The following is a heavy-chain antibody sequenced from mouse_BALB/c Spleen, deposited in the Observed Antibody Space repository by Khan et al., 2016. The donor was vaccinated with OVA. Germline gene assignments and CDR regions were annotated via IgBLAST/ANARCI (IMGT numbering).Heavy chain of an antibody. D-gene: IGHD2-14*01. CDR3: VREWAYHRSDGWFAY. CDR1: GYTFTSYT. V-gene: IGHV1-4*01. J-gene: IGHJ3*01. CDR2: INPSNYYT. Sequence: QVQLKESGAELARPGASVKMSCRASGYTFTSYTMHWIRQRPGQAPEWIGHINPSNYYTNYNQNFKDKATLNVDKSSSTAYMQLSSLTSEDSAVYYCVREWAYHRSDGWFAYWGQGTLGTVSA.